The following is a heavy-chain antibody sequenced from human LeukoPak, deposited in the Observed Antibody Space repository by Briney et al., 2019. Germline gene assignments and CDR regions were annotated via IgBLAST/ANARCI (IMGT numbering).Heavy chain of an antibody. J-gene: IGHJ5*02. V-gene: IGHV4-30-2*05. D-gene: IGHD3-10*01. CDR3: ARKPMVRGVKHNWFDP. CDR1: GGSISSGDYP. CDR2: IFHTGHT. Sequence: SETLSLTCAVSGGSISSGDYPWSWIRQPPGKGLEWIGYIFHTGHTSYNPSLKSRVTISVDTSKNQFSLKLSSVTAADTAVYYCARKPMVRGVKHNWFDPWGQGTLVTVSS.